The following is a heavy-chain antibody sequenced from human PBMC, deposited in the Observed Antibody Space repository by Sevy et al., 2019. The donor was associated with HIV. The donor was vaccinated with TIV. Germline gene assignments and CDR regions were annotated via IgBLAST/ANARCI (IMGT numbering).Heavy chain of an antibody. V-gene: IGHV3-30*04. CDR1: GFTFSIYA. J-gene: IGHJ6*02. D-gene: IGHD4-17*01. CDR2: ISYEGSKK. CDR3: ARDLPSAVTNPFYYYGMDV. Sequence: GGSLRLSCAASGFTFSIYAIHWVRQAPGKGLEWVAVISYEGSKKYYVDSVKGRFTISRENSKNTLYLQMNSLRPEDTAVYYCARDLPSAVTNPFYYYGMDVWGQGTTVTVSS.